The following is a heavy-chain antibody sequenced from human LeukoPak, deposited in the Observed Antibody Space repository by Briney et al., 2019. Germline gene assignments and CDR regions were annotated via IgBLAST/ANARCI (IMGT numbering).Heavy chain of an antibody. CDR3: ARRPYSSGWGIAFDI. V-gene: IGHV4-59*08. D-gene: IGHD6-19*01. J-gene: IGHJ3*02. CDR1: GGSISSYY. Sequence: PSETLSLTCTVSGGSISSYYWTWIRQPPGKGLEWIGYIYYSGSTNYNPSLKSRVTISVDTSKNQFSLRLSSVTAADTAVYYCARRPYSSGWGIAFDIWGQGTMVTVSS. CDR2: IYYSGST.